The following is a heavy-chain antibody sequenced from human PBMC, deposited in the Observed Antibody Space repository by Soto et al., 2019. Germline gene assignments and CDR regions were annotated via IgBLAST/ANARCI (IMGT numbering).Heavy chain of an antibody. CDR2: IYYSGST. CDR3: ARVSSGGEWDY. J-gene: IGHJ4*02. Sequence: QVQLQESGPGLVKPSQTLSLTCTVSGGSISSGDYYWSWIRQPPGKGLEWIGYIYYSGSTYYNPSLKSXVTRSXXTSKNQCSLKLSSVTAADTAVYYCARVSSGGEWDYWGQGTLVTVSS. CDR1: GGSISSGDYY. V-gene: IGHV4-30-4*01. D-gene: IGHD3-3*01.